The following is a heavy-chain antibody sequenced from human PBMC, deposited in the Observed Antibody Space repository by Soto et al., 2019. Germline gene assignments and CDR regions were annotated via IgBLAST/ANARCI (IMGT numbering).Heavy chain of an antibody. CDR2: IYWNDDK. Sequence: GSGPTLVNPTQTLTLTCTFSGFSLSVGGVGVAWIRQPPGKALEWLALIYWNDDKRYRPSLKSSLTISKDTSKNQVVLTMTNVDPVDTATYYCAQRVDFSSAYNYWGQGTLVTVSS. D-gene: IGHD3-3*01. V-gene: IGHV2-5*01. J-gene: IGHJ4*02. CDR1: GFSLSVGGVG. CDR3: AQRVDFSSAYNY.